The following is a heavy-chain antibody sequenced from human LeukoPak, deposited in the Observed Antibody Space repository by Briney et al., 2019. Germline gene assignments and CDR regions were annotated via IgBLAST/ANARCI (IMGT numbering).Heavy chain of an antibody. Sequence: PGGSLRLSCAASGFTFSIYGMHWVRQAPGKGLEWVAVIWNDASNKYYADSVKGRFIISRDNSKNTLYLQMNSLRAEDTAVYYCARDGGSGGSYGWLDYWGQGTLVTVSS. J-gene: IGHJ4*02. CDR3: ARDGGSGGSYGWLDY. V-gene: IGHV3-33*01. CDR1: GFTFSIYG. D-gene: IGHD3-22*01. CDR2: IWNDASNK.